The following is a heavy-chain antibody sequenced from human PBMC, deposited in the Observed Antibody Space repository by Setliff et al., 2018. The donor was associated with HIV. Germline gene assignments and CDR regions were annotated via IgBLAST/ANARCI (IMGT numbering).Heavy chain of an antibody. CDR2: IRYSGSS. V-gene: IGHV4-59*11. D-gene: IGHD2-2*01. CDR3: ARGGYCSAPSCYPFKY. J-gene: IGHJ4*02. Sequence: SETLSLTCTVSGGSITGHYWSWIRQPPGKGLEWIGYIRYSGSSNYNPSLKSRVSISLDMSKNQFSLKVKSVTAAATAVYYCARGGYCSAPSCYPFKYWGQGTLVTVSS. CDR1: GGSITGHY.